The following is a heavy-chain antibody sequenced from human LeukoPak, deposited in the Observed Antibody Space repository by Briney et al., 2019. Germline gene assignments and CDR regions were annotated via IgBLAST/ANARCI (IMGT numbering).Heavy chain of an antibody. CDR1: GGSISSSSYY. CDR3: ARDLGRIVGARGWFDP. Sequence: SETLSLTCTVSGGSISSSSYYWGWIRQPPGKGLEWIGSIYYSGSTYYNPSLKSRVTISVDTSKNQFSLKLSSVTAADTAVYYCARDLGRIVGARGWFDPWGQGTLVTVSS. J-gene: IGHJ5*02. V-gene: IGHV4-39*02. CDR2: IYYSGST. D-gene: IGHD1-26*01.